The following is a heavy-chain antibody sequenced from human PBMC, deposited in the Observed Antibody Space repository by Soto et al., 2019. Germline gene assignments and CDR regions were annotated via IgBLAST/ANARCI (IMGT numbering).Heavy chain of an antibody. CDR1: GFTFSSYA. D-gene: IGHD6-13*01. CDR2: ISGSGGST. J-gene: IGHJ3*02. V-gene: IGHV3-23*01. Sequence: GGSLRLSCAASGFTFSSYAMSWVRQAPGKGLEWVSAISGSGGSTYYADSVKGRFTISRDNSKNTLYLQMNSLRAEDTAVYYCARDSRQQLGLDAFDIWGQGTMVTVSS. CDR3: ARDSRQQLGLDAFDI.